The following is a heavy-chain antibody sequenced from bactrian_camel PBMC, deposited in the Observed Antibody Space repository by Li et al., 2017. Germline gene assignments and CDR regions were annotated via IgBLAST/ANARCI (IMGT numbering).Heavy chain of an antibody. J-gene: IGHJ4*01. CDR1: GNTGSSHC. D-gene: IGHD7*01. V-gene: IGHV3S53*01. Sequence: HVQLVESGGGSVQAGGSLRLSCVASGNTGSSHCMGWFRQAPGKSGKEREGLAAIDSDGRTSYADSVKGRFTISRDNAKNTLYLQMDGLKPEDTAMYYCVADPSVFPVCQIGVMRMTYRGQGTQVTVS. CDR2: IDSDGRT. CDR3: VADPSVFPVCQIGVMRMTY.